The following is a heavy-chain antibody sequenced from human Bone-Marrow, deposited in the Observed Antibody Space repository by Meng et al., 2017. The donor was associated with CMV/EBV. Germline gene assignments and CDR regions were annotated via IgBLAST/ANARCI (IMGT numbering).Heavy chain of an antibody. D-gene: IGHD6-13*01. CDR1: GFTFSDYY. CDR2: IRYDGSNK. J-gene: IGHJ4*02. V-gene: IGHV3-30*02. Sequence: GESLKISCAASGFTFSDYYMSWIRQAPGKGLEWVAFIRYDGSNKYYADSVKGRFTISRDNSKNTLYLQMNSLRAEDTAVYYCAKDKQLASFDYWGQGTLVTGSS. CDR3: AKDKQLASFDY.